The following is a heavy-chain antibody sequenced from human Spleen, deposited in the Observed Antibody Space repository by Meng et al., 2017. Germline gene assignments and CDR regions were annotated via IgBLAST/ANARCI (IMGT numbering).Heavy chain of an antibody. CDR1: GFTFNNYW. V-gene: IGHV3-74*02. J-gene: IGHJ5*02. D-gene: IGHD3-16*01. CDR2: INSGGSIT. Sequence: GLLVDSGGDLVQPGGSLRLSCAASGFTFNNYWMHWVRQAPGKGLVWVARINSGGSITNYADSVKGRFTISRDDGKNTLYLQMNSLRAEDTAVYYCTRAVQFDWFDPWGQGTLVTVSS. CDR3: TRAVQFDWFDP.